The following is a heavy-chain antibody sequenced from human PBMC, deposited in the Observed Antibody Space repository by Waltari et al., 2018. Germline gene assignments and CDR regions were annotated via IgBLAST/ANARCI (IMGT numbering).Heavy chain of an antibody. J-gene: IGHJ5*02. Sequence: QLQLQESGPGLVKPSETLSLTCTVSGGSISSSSYYWGWIRQPPGKGLEWIGSIYYSGSTYYNPSLKMRVTISVDTSKNQFSLKLSSVTAADTAVYYCARGIAAAGATNWFDPWGQGTLVSVSS. V-gene: IGHV4-39*01. CDR1: GGSISSSSYY. CDR3: ARGIAAAGATNWFDP. CDR2: IYYSGST. D-gene: IGHD6-13*01.